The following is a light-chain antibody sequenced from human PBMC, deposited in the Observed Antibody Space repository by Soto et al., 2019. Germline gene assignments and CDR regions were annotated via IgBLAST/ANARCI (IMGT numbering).Light chain of an antibody. CDR2: GAS. Sequence: EIVLTQSPGTLALSPGEGATLSCRASQSVSKYLAWYQQKPGQAPRLLIYGASSRATGIPDSFSGSGSGTDFTLTISRVEPEDFAVYYCQQYGGSPQTFGQGTKVDIK. V-gene: IGKV3-20*01. CDR1: QSVSKY. J-gene: IGKJ1*01. CDR3: QQYGGSPQT.